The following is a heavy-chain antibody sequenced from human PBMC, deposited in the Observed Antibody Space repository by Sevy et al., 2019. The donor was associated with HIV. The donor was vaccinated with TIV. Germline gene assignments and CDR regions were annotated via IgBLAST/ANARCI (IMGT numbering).Heavy chain of an antibody. V-gene: IGHV4-59*01. Sequence: SETLSLTCTVSGGSMSSYYWSWIRQPPGKGLEWIGYIYYSGSTNYNPSLKSRVTISVDTSKNQFSLKLSSVTAADTAVYYCASSGYSSGWYYFDYWGQGSLVTVSS. CDR3: ASSGYSSGWYYFDY. CDR1: GGSMSSYY. D-gene: IGHD6-19*01. J-gene: IGHJ4*02. CDR2: IYYSGST.